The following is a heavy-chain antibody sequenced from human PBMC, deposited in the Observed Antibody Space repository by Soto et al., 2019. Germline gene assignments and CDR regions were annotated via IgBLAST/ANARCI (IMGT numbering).Heavy chain of an antibody. J-gene: IGHJ4*02. CDR2: INPSGGST. CDR1: GYTFTSYY. Sequence: ASVKVSCKASGYTFTSYYMHWVRQAPGQGLEWMGIINPSGGSTSYAQKFQGRVTMTRDTSTSTVYMELSSLRFEDTAVYYCSRGSPKQQLVFFPFDYWGQGTLVTVSS. CDR3: SRGSPKQQLVFFPFDY. D-gene: IGHD6-13*01. V-gene: IGHV1-46*01.